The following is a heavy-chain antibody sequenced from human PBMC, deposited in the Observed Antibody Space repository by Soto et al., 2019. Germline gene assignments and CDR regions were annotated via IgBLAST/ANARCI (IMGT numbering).Heavy chain of an antibody. D-gene: IGHD1-20*01. CDR3: VKEHLTGPSGY. CDR1: GFTFSSYA. Sequence: GGSLRLSCSASGFTFSSYAMHWARQAPGKGLEYVSAISSNGGSTYYADSVKGRFTTSRDNSKNTLYLQMSSLRAEDTAVYYCVKEHLTGPSGYWGQGTLVTVSS. V-gene: IGHV3-64D*06. J-gene: IGHJ4*02. CDR2: ISSNGGST.